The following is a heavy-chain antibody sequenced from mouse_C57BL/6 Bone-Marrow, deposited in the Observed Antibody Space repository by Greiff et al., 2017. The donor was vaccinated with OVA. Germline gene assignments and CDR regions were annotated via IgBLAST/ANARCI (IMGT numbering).Heavy chain of an antibody. D-gene: IGHD3-1*01. J-gene: IGHJ2*01. Sequence: DVMLVESGGGLVQPGGSLSLSCAASGFTFTDYYMSWVRQPPGKALEWLGFIRNKANGYTTEYSASVKGRFTISRDNSQSILYLQMNALRAEDSATYYCARWGYRMGYYFDYWGQGTTLTVSS. V-gene: IGHV7-3*01. CDR1: GFTFTDYY. CDR3: ARWGYRMGYYFDY. CDR2: IRNKANGYTT.